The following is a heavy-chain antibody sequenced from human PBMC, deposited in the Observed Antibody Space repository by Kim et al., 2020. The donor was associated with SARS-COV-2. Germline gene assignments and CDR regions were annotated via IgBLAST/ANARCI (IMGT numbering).Heavy chain of an antibody. J-gene: IGHJ4*02. CDR2: IYHSGST. V-gene: IGHV4-4*02. D-gene: IGHD3-10*01. CDR3: ARELGRYGSGSYGNF. CDR1: GGSISSSNW. Sequence: SETLSLTCAVSGGSISSSNWWSWVRQPPGKGLVWIGEIYHSGSTIYNPSPKSRGTISVVKSKNQFSLKLSSVTAADTAMYYCARELGRYGSGSYGNFWGQGTLVTVSS.